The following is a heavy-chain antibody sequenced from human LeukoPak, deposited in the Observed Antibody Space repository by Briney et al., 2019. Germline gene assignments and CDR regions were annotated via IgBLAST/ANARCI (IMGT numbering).Heavy chain of an antibody. CDR3: ARDLGARGH. Sequence: GGSLRLSCVASGFTFSHYTLHWVRQAPGRGLEWLASISISSSVIYYADSVKGRFTISRDNAKNTLFLQMDSLRVEDTGHYYCARDLGARGHWGQGTLVIVSS. CDR1: GFTFSHYT. D-gene: IGHD3-16*01. J-gene: IGHJ4*02. CDR2: ISISSSVI. V-gene: IGHV3-21*01.